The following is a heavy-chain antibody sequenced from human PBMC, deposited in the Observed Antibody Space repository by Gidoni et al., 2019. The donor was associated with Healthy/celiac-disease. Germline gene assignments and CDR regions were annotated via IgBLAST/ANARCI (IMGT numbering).Heavy chain of an antibody. CDR3: ARATLSSGWYAVDY. J-gene: IGHJ4*02. CDR2: INPNSGGT. V-gene: IGHV1-2*04. CDR1: GSTFTGYY. Sequence: QVQLVQSGAEVKKPGVSVKVSCKASGSTFTGYYMHWVRQAPGQGLEWMGWINPNSGGTNYAQKFQGWVTMTRDTSISTAYMELSRLRSDDTAVYYCARATLSSGWYAVDYWGQGTLVTVSS. D-gene: IGHD6-19*01.